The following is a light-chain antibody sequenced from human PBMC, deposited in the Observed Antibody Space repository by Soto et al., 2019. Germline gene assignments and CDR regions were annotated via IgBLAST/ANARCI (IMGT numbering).Light chain of an antibody. V-gene: IGKV1-9*01. CDR1: QGISSF. J-gene: IGKJ2*01. Sequence: DIPLTQSPSFLSASIGDRVTITCRASQGISSFLAWYRQKPGEAPKLLISAASTLQSGVPSRFSGSGSGTEFTLTISSLQPEDFATYFCQQLNSHPPTFGRGTKLEIK. CDR3: QQLNSHPPT. CDR2: AAS.